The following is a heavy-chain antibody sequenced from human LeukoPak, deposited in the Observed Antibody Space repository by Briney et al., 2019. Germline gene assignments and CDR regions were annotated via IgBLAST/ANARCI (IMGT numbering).Heavy chain of an antibody. D-gene: IGHD3-3*01. CDR1: GGSISSGSYY. CDR2: IYTSGST. Sequence: PSQTLCLTCTVSGGSISSGSYYWSWIRQPAGKGLEWIGRIYTSGSTNYNPSLKSRVTISVDTSKNQFSLKLSSVTAADTAVYYCARGTDWSGLDYWGQGTLVTVSS. V-gene: IGHV4-61*02. J-gene: IGHJ4*02. CDR3: ARGTDWSGLDY.